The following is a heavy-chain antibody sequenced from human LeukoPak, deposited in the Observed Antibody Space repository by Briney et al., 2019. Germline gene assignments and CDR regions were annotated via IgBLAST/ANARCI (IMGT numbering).Heavy chain of an antibody. V-gene: IGHV3-30*02. CDR3: AKDRLSLSGFGELSPFDY. CDR1: GFTFSTYG. Sequence: QPGGSLRLSCAASGFTFSTYGMHWVRQAPGKGLEWVSFIRYDGSNKYYADSVKGRFTISRDNSKNTLYLQMNSLRAEDTAVYYCAKDRLSLSGFGELSPFDYWGQGTLVTVSS. D-gene: IGHD3-10*01. CDR2: IRYDGSNK. J-gene: IGHJ4*02.